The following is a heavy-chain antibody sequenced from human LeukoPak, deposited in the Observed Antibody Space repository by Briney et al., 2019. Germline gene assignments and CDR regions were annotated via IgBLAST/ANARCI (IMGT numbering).Heavy chain of an antibody. J-gene: IGHJ4*02. CDR2: VNQSGST. V-gene: IGHV4-34*01. CDR3: ATLGGLYYESHGYPDFDH. Sequence: SQTLSLTCSVSGGSLTPYYWSWSRHPPRGGLERLWEVNQSGSTNYNPSLKSRVTISVEKFKNQFSLEVTSVTAADTAIYYCATLGGLYYESHGYPDFDHWGQGTLVTVSS. D-gene: IGHD3-22*01. CDR1: GGSLTPYY.